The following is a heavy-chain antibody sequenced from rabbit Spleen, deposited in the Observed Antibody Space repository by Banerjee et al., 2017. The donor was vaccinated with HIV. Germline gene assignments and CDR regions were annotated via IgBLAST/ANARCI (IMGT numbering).Heavy chain of an antibody. CDR3: ARDTGSSFSSYGMDL. D-gene: IGHD8-1*01. Sequence: QSLEESGGGLVQPEGSLALTCKASGFSFSSSDYICWVRQAPGKGLEWISCIAGSSSDFTYSATWAKGRFTISKASSTTVTLQMTSLTVADTATYFCARDTGSSFSSYGMDLWVPGTLVTVS. V-gene: IGHV1S40*01. CDR1: GFSFSSSDY. J-gene: IGHJ6*01. CDR2: IAGSSSDFT.